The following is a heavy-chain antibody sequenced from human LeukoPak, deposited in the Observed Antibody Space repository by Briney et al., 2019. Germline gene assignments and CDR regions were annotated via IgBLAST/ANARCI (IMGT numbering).Heavy chain of an antibody. Sequence: SETLSLTCTVSGGSISSYYWSWIRQPPGKGLECIGEINHSGSTNYNPSLESRVTISVDTSKNHFSLKLSSVTAADTAVYYCASGQYYDLWSGYYVDWGQGTLVTVSA. CDR2: INHSGST. J-gene: IGHJ4*02. CDR3: ASGQYYDLWSGYYVD. V-gene: IGHV4-34*01. CDR1: GGSISSYY. D-gene: IGHD3-3*01.